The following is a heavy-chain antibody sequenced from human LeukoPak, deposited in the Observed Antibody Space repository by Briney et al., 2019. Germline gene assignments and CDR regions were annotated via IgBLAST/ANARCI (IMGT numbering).Heavy chain of an antibody. Sequence: PSETLSLPCAVYGWSFNDYYWNWIRQPPGKGLEWIGEINARGDTNYNPSLKSRVTISVDTSKKQFSLRLTSMIAADTALYYCARGQVPAARGYDWFYPLGQGTLVTVSS. V-gene: IGHV4-34*01. D-gene: IGHD2-2*01. CDR3: ARGQVPAARGYDWFYP. J-gene: IGHJ5*02. CDR1: GWSFNDYY. CDR2: INARGDT.